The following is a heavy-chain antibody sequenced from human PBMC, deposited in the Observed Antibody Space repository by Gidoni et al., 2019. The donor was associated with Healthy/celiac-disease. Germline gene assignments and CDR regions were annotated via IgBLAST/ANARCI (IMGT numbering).Heavy chain of an antibody. CDR1: GFTFSSSG. Sequence: QVQLVESGGGVVQPGRSLRLSCAASGFTFSSSGMHWVRQAPGKGLEWVAVIWYDGSNKYYADSVKGRFTISRDNSKNTLYLQMNSLRAEDTAVYYCARDMYSSSWGYYGMDVWGQGTTVTVSS. J-gene: IGHJ6*02. CDR2: IWYDGSNK. D-gene: IGHD6-13*01. V-gene: IGHV3-33*01. CDR3: ARDMYSSSWGYYGMDV.